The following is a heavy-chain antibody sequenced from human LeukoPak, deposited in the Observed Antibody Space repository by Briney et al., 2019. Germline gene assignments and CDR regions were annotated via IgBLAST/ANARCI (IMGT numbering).Heavy chain of an antibody. CDR3: AKDHYDSSGYPFDY. CDR2: IYYSGTT. D-gene: IGHD3-22*01. CDR1: GDSISSSSYY. Sequence: SETLSLTCTVSGDSISSSSYYWGWIRQPPGKGLEWLGTIYYSGTTYYNPSLKSRVTISVDTSKNQFSLKLSSVTAADTAVYYCAKDHYDSSGYPFDYWGQGTLVTVSS. V-gene: IGHV4-39*07. J-gene: IGHJ4*02.